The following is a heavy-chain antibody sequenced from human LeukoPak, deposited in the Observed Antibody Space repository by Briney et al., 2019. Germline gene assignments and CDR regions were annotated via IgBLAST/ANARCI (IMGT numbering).Heavy chain of an antibody. Sequence: ASVKVSCKVSGYTLIEVSMHWVRQAPGKGLEWMGRFDPADNETIYAQKFQGRVTMTEDTSTDTAYMELSSLRSEDTAVYYCASGYSDSSAYDYVRDVFDIWGQGTMVTISS. J-gene: IGHJ3*02. CDR2: FDPADNET. CDR3: ASGYSDSSAYDYVRDVFDI. CDR1: GYTLIEVS. D-gene: IGHD3-22*01. V-gene: IGHV1-24*01.